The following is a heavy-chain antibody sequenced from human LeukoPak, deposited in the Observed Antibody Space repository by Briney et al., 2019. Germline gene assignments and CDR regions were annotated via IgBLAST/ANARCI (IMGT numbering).Heavy chain of an antibody. CDR3: VRLRRNSDRSGFYYYYDN. CDR2: INTVASYV. D-gene: IGHD3-22*01. CDR1: GFTFDDHG. Sequence: GGSLRLSCAASGFTFDDHGMSWVRQAPGKGLEWVSSINTVASYVYYADSVKGRFTISRDDADNSLYLQMNSLRAEDTAVYFCVRLRRNSDRSGFYYYYDNWGQGTLVTVSS. V-gene: IGHV3-21*01. J-gene: IGHJ4*02.